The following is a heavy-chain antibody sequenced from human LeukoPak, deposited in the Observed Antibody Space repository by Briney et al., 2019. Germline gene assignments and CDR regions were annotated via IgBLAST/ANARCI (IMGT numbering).Heavy chain of an antibody. Sequence: GGSLRLSCAASGFTFSSYAMHWVRQAPGKGLEWVAVISYDGSNKYYADSVKGRLTISRDNSKNTLYLQMNSLRAEDTAVYYCASSTSGIAVAGAFDYWGQGTLVTVSS. CDR2: ISYDGSNK. CDR1: GFTFSSYA. D-gene: IGHD6-19*01. V-gene: IGHV3-30-3*01. J-gene: IGHJ4*02. CDR3: ASSTSGIAVAGAFDY.